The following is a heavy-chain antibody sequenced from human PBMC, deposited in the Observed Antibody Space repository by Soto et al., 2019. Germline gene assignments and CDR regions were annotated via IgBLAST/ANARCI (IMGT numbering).Heavy chain of an antibody. Sequence: QVQLVQSGAEVKKPGSSVKVSCKASGGTFSSYAISWVRQAPGQGLEWMGGIIPIFGTANYAQKFQGRVTITADESTSTAYMELSSLRSEDTAVYYCARGDYGAMTPATQTTPFDYWGQGTLVTVSS. J-gene: IGHJ4*02. V-gene: IGHV1-69*12. CDR1: GGTFSSYA. D-gene: IGHD4-17*01. CDR3: ARGDYGAMTPATQTTPFDY. CDR2: IIPIFGTA.